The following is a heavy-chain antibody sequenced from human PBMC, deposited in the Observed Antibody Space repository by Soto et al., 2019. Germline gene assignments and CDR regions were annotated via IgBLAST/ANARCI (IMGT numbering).Heavy chain of an antibody. V-gene: IGHV3-23*01. D-gene: IGHD2-15*01. CDR1: GFTFSSYA. Sequence: GGSLRLSCAASGFTFSSYAMSWVRQAPGRGLEWVSAISGSGGSTYYADSVKGRFTISRDNSKNTLYLQMNSLRAEDTAVYYCAKETEYCSGGSCYFDYWGQGTLVTVSS. J-gene: IGHJ4*02. CDR3: AKETEYCSGGSCYFDY. CDR2: ISGSGGST.